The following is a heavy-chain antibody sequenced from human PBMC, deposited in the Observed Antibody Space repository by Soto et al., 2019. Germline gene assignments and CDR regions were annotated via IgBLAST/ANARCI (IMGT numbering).Heavy chain of an antibody. CDR2: IYYSGST. D-gene: IGHD2-2*01. J-gene: IGHJ5*02. CDR3: ARFSRYCSSTSCYEGFDP. Sequence: QVQLQESGPGLVKPSETLSLTCTVSGGSVSSGSYYWSWIRQPPGKGLEWIGYIYYSGSTNYNPSLKSRVTISVDTSKNQFSLKLSSVTAADTAVYYCARFSRYCSSTSCYEGFDPWGQGTLVTVSS. V-gene: IGHV4-61*01. CDR1: GGSVSSGSYY.